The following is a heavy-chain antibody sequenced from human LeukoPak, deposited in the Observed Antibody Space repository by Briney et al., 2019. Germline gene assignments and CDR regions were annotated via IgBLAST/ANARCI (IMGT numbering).Heavy chain of an antibody. D-gene: IGHD4-11*01. CDR2: IKSKTDGGTT. CDR3: TTDDPMTTVTSD. Sequence: GGSLRLSCEASGFNFRNVWMNWVRQAPGKGLEWVGRIKSKTDGGTTDYAAPVKGRFTISRDDSKNTLYLQMNSLKTEDTAVYYCTTDDPMTTVTSDWGQGTLVTVSS. CDR1: GFNFRNVW. J-gene: IGHJ4*02. V-gene: IGHV3-15*01.